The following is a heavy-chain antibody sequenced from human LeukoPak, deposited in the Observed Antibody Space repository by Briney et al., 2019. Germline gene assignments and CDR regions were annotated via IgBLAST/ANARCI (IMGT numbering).Heavy chain of an antibody. CDR2: IKQDGSQK. CDR3: VRGGYSSFDY. CDR1: GFIFSTSW. V-gene: IGHV3-7*01. Sequence: GGSLRLCCAASGFIFSTSWMSWVRQAPGKGLEWVANIKQDGSQKHYVDSVKGRFTISRDNSKNLLYLQMNSLGAEDTAVYYCVRGGYSSFDYWGQGTLVTVSS. J-gene: IGHJ4*02. D-gene: IGHD3-10*01.